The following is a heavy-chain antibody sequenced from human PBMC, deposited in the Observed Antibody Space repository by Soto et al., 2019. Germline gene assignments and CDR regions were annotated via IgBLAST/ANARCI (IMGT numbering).Heavy chain of an antibody. Sequence: CINRIIQKTGMGLEWVSFIDLSGTTTYYRDSVKGRFTIFKDKSMNTVYLQMNSLTVEDAAVYYCTKDRVPDGIYSFDYWGQGALVTVSS. CDR2: IDLSGTTT. CDR1: C. J-gene: IGHJ4*02. D-gene: IGHD2-15*01. CDR3: TKDRVPDGIYSFDY. V-gene: IGHV3-53*01.